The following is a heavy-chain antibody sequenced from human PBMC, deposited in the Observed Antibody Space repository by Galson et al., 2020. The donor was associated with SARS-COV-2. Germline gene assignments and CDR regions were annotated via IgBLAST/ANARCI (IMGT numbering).Heavy chain of an antibody. Sequence: GGSLRLSCAASGFTFDDYAMHWVRQAPGKGLEWVSGISWNSGSIGYADSVKGRFTISRDNAKNSLYLQMNSLRAEDTALYYCAKADCSSTSCYNWFDPWGQGTLVTVSA. CDR2: ISWNSGSI. D-gene: IGHD2-2*01. V-gene: IGHV3-9*01. CDR3: AKADCSSTSCYNWFDP. CDR1: GFTFDDYA. J-gene: IGHJ5*02.